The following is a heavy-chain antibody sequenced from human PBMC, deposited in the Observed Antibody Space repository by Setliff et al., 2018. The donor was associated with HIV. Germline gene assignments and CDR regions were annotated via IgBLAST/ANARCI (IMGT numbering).Heavy chain of an antibody. CDR3: AREQLGFGPPRGMDV. Sequence: ASVKVSCKASGYTFTTYAMHWVRQAPGQRLEWMGWINAANSNTKYSQKFQGRVTIIRDTSASTAYMELSSLRSEDTAVYYCAREQLGFGPPRGMDVWGQGTTVTVSS. V-gene: IGHV1-3*01. CDR2: INAANSNT. CDR1: GYTFTTYA. J-gene: IGHJ6*02. D-gene: IGHD6-13*01.